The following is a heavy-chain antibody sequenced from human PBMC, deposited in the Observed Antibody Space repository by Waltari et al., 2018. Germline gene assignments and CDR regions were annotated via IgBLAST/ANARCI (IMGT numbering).Heavy chain of an antibody. Sequence: QVQLVQSGPEVTKPGASVKVSCKASGYTFTSYHIHWVRMAIGKGLDWMGWMNPNCGNTGYAKKFQGRVTMTRNTSISTAYMALSSLRSEDTAVYYCARGIGRSYYYGSGSSWGQGTLVTVSS. D-gene: IGHD3-10*01. CDR3: ARGIGRSYYYGSGSS. CDR2: MNPNCGNT. J-gene: IGHJ4*02. V-gene: IGHV1-8*01. CDR1: GYTFTSYH.